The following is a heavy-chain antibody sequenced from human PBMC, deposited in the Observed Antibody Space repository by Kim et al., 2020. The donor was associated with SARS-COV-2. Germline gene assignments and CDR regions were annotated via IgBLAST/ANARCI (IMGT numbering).Heavy chain of an antibody. Sequence: SETLSLTCTVSGGSISSSSYYWGWIRQPPGKGLEWIGSIYYSGSTYYNPSLKSRVTISVDTSKNQFSLKLSSVTAADTAVYYCARHGGYYDSSGYYFYYYYYYMDVWGKGTTVTVSS. V-gene: IGHV4-39*01. CDR2: IYYSGST. D-gene: IGHD3-22*01. J-gene: IGHJ6*03. CDR3: ARHGGYYDSSGYYFYYYYYYMDV. CDR1: GGSISSSSYY.